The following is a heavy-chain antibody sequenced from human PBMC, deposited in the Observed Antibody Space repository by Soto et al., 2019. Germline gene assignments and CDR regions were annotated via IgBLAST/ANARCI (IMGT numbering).Heavy chain of an antibody. CDR1: GGSISSGDYY. V-gene: IGHV4-30-4*01. Sequence: QVQLRESGPGLVKPSQTLSLTCTVSGGSISSGDYYWSWIRQPPGKGLEWIGYIYYSGSTYYNPSLKSRVTISVDTSKNQFSLKLISVTAADTAVYYCARAMVVTQNWFDPWGQGTLVTVSS. CDR2: IYYSGST. J-gene: IGHJ5*02. D-gene: IGHD2-21*02. CDR3: ARAMVVTQNWFDP.